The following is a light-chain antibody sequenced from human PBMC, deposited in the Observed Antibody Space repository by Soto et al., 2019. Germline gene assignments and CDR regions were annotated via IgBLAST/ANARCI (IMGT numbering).Light chain of an antibody. Sequence: DIQMTQSPSSLSASIGDRVTITCQASHDIRKYLNWYQQKPGKAPKLLIYIASNWESGVPSRFSGSGFGTDFIFNISSLQPEDLATYYCQQYDNLPRTFGPGTKLEIK. CDR3: QQYDNLPRT. V-gene: IGKV1-33*01. CDR1: HDIRKY. CDR2: IAS. J-gene: IGKJ2*01.